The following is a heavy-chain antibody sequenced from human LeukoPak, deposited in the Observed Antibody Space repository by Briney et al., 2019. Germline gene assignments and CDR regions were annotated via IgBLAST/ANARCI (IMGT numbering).Heavy chain of an antibody. CDR3: ARGITMVRGILP. CDR1: GGSISSYY. Sequence: SETLSLTCTVSGGSISSYYWSWIRQPPGKGLEWIGEINHSGSTNYNPSLKSRVTISVDTSKNQFSLKLSSVTAADTAVYYCARGITMVRGILPWGQGTLVTVSS. D-gene: IGHD3-10*01. V-gene: IGHV4-34*01. J-gene: IGHJ5*02. CDR2: INHSGST.